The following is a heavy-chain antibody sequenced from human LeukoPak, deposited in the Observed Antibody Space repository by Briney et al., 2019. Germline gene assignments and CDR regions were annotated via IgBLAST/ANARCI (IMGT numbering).Heavy chain of an antibody. CDR2: IKQDGSEK. Sequence: GGSLRLSCVASGITFRSYWMTWVRLGPGKGLEWVANIKQDGSEKYYEDSVKGRFTISRDNAHNSLYLQMNSLRAEDTAVYYCANLQGAFDIWGQGTMVTVSS. V-gene: IGHV3-7*01. CDR3: ANLQGAFDI. J-gene: IGHJ3*02. CDR1: GITFRSYW.